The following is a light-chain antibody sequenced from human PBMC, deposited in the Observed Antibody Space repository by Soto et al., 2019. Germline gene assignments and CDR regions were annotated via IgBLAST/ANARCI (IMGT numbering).Light chain of an antibody. J-gene: IGKJ2*01. CDR2: AAS. CDR3: QQYDNSPPRYT. Sequence: EIVLTQSPGTLSLSPGERATLSCRASQSVSTTYLAWYQQKPGQAPSLLIYAASSRATGIPDRFSGSGSGTDFTLTISRLEPEVFAVYYCQQYDNSPPRYTFGQGTKLDIK. V-gene: IGKV3-20*01. CDR1: QSVSTTY.